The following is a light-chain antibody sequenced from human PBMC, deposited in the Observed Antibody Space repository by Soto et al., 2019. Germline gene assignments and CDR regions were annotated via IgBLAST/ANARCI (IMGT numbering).Light chain of an antibody. CDR1: QSVSSSY. CDR3: QKYGSSALT. J-gene: IGKJ4*01. Sequence: EIVLTQSPGTLSLSPGERATLSCRASQSVSSSYLVWYQQRPGQPPRLPIYGTSNRAAGIPDRFTGTGSGTDFTLTIYRLESEDSAVYYCQKYGSSALTFGGGTKV. CDR2: GTS. V-gene: IGKV3-20*01.